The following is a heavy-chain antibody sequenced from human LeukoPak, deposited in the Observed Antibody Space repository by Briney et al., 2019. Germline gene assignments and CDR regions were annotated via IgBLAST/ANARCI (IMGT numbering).Heavy chain of an antibody. CDR1: GFNFSSYG. J-gene: IGHJ4*02. D-gene: IGHD3-22*01. CDR3: AKDLWLLGKPYFDY. Sequence: GRSLRLSCAASGFNFSSYGMHWVSQDPGKGMEWVAVIWNDGSNKYYADSVKGPFTISRDNSKNTLYLQMNSLRAEDTAVYYCAKDLWLLGKPYFDYWGQGTLVTVSS. CDR2: IWNDGSNK. V-gene: IGHV3-33*06.